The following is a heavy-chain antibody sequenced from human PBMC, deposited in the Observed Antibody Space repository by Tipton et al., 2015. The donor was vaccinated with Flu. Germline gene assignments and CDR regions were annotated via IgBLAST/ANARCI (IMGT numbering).Heavy chain of an antibody. D-gene: IGHD1-26*01. V-gene: IGHV1-18*01. CDR3: ARVDKRYYGDY. J-gene: IGHJ4*02. Sequence: KVQGRVTMTTDTSTNTAYMELRSLRSDDTAVYYCARVDKRYYGDYWGQGTLVTVSS.